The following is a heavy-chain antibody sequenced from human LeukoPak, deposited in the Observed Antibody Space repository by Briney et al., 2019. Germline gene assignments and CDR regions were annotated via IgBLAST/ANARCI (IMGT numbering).Heavy chain of an antibody. Sequence: SETLSLTCTVSGGSISSYYWSWIRQPPGKGLEWIGYIYYSGSTNYNPSLKSRVTISVDTSKNQFSLKLSSVTAADTAVYNCALNVDTAMVYDYWGQGTLVTVSS. CDR1: GGSISSYY. J-gene: IGHJ4*02. CDR2: IYYSGST. D-gene: IGHD5-18*01. V-gene: IGHV4-59*01. CDR3: ALNVDTAMVYDY.